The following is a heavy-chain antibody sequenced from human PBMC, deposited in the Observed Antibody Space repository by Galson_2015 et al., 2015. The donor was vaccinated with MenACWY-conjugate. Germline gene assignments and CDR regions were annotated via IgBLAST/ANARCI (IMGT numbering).Heavy chain of an antibody. D-gene: IGHD6-13*01. CDR2: IHPSGGST. CDR1: GYAFTNYY. J-gene: IGHJ5*02. V-gene: IGHV1-46*01. Sequence: SVKVSCKASGYAFTNYYLHWVRQAPGQGLEWMGIIHPSGGSTTYAQKFQGRVTMTRDTSTSTVYMELSGLRFEDTAVYYYARDRFWVGIATAGSSYNWFDPWGQGTQVTVSS. CDR3: ARDRFWVGIATAGSSYNWFDP.